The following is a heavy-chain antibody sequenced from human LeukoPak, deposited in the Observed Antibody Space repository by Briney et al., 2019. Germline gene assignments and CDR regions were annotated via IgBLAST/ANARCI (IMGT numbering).Heavy chain of an antibody. J-gene: IGHJ6*03. V-gene: IGHV4-34*01. CDR3: ARQSSSWYSIYYYYYYMDV. Sequence: SSETLSLTCAVYGGSFSGYYWSWIRQPPGKGLEWIGEINHSGSTNYNPSLKSRVTISVDTSKNQFSLKLSSVTAADTAVYYCARQSSSWYSIYYYYYYMDVWGKGTTVTISS. CDR1: GGSFSGYY. CDR2: INHSGST. D-gene: IGHD6-13*01.